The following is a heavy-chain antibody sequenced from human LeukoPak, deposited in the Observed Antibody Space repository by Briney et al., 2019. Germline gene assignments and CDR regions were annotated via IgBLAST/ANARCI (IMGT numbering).Heavy chain of an antibody. CDR1: GGTFSSYT. Sequence: ASVKVSCKASGGTFSSYTINWVRQAPGQGLEWMGGIIPVFGTANYVQKFQGRVTITADESTSTAYMELSSLRSEDTAVYYCARGHCSSTSCYPREGLYYYYYMDVWGKGTTVTVSS. D-gene: IGHD2-2*01. CDR3: ARGHCSSTSCYPREGLYYYYYMDV. CDR2: IIPVFGTA. J-gene: IGHJ6*03. V-gene: IGHV1-69*01.